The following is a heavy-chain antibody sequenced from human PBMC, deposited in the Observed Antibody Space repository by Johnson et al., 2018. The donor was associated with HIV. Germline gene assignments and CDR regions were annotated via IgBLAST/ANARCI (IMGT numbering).Heavy chain of an antibody. V-gene: IGHV3-48*01. Sequence: VQLVESGGGVVRPGGSPRLSCAASGFTFDDYGMSWVRQAPGKGLEWVSYISSSGSTIYYAESVKGRFTISRDNYKNTVYLQMNSLRPEETAFYYCARVVGTSQGDAFDIWCQGTMVTVSS. J-gene: IGHJ3*02. CDR3: ARVVGTSQGDAFDI. CDR1: GFTFDDYG. CDR2: ISSSGSTI.